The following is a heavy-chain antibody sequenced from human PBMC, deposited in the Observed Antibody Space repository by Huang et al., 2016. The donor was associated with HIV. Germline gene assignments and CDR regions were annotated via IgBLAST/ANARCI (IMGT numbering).Heavy chain of an antibody. V-gene: IGHV3-48*01. D-gene: IGHD2-2*01. CDR2: ISSRSSTI. Sequence: EVQLVESGGGLVQPGGSLRLSCAASGFTFSSYSMNWVRQAPGKGLEWGSYISSRSSTIYYADSMKGRFTISRDNAKNSLYLQMNSLRAEDTAVYYCARVRAVVGTSTTDAFDIWGQGTMVTVSS. J-gene: IGHJ3*02. CDR3: ARVRAVVGTSTTDAFDI. CDR1: GFTFSSYS.